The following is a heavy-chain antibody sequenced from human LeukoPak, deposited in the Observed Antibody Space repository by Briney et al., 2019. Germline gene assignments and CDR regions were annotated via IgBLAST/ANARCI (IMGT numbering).Heavy chain of an antibody. D-gene: IGHD2-15*01. CDR2: MNPNSGNT. V-gene: IGHV1-8*01. CDR1: GYTFTSYD. Sequence: ASVKVSCKASGYTFTSYDINWVRQATGQGLEWMGWMNPNSGNTGYAQKFQGRVTMTRSTSISTAYMELSSLRSEDTAVYYCARYCSGGSCYFNYYYGMDVWGQGTTVTVSS. J-gene: IGHJ6*02. CDR3: ARYCSGGSCYFNYYYGMDV.